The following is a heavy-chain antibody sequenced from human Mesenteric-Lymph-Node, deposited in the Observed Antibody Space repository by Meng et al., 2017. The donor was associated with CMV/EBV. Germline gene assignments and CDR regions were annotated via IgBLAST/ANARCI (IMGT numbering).Heavy chain of an antibody. D-gene: IGHD3-16*01. CDR3: ARVGRGGSDFDY. J-gene: IGHJ4*02. V-gene: IGHV4-4*02. CDR2: VYLSGST. Sequence: SETLSLTCAVSGDSITTTNWWGWVRQPPGKGLEWIGEVYLSGSTNYNPSLKSRVTISVDKSKDQFSLKLSSVSAADTAVYYCARVGRGGSDFDYWGQGTLVTVSS. CDR1: GDSITTTNW.